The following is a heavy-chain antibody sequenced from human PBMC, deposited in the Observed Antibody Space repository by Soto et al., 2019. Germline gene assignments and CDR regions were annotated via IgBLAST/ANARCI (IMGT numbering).Heavy chain of an antibody. Sequence: VQLVESGGGLVKPGGSLRLSCAASGFTFSSYAMHWVRQAPGKGLEWVAVISYDGSNKYYADSVKGRFTISRDNSKNTLYLQMNSLRAEDTAVYYCASSPDYDILTGYFYYYYGMDVWGQGTTVTVSS. CDR2: ISYDGSNK. CDR3: ASSPDYDILTGYFYYYYGMDV. V-gene: IGHV3-30-3*01. CDR1: GFTFSSYA. D-gene: IGHD3-9*01. J-gene: IGHJ6*02.